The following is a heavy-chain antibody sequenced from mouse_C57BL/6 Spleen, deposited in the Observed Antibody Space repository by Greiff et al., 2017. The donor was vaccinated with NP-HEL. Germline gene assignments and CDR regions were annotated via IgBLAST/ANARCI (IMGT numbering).Heavy chain of an antibody. CDR1: GYSFTGYY. Sequence: EVQLQQSGPELVKPGASVKISCKASGYSFTGYYMNWVKQSPEQSLEWIGEINPSTGGTTYNQKFKAKATLTVDKSSSTAYMQLKSLTSEDSAVDYCARTEATVVGRYFDVWGKGTTVTVSS. J-gene: IGHJ1*03. CDR2: INPSTGGT. CDR3: ARTEATVVGRYFDV. D-gene: IGHD1-1*01. V-gene: IGHV1-42*01.